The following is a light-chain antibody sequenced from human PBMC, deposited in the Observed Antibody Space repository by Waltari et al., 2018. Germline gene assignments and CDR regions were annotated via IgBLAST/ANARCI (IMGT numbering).Light chain of an antibody. V-gene: IGKV1-12*01. CDR3: QQVNSFPRT. J-gene: IGKJ1*01. Sequence: DIQMTQSPSSVSASVGDRVTLTCRASQGISSRLAWYQQKPGKAPKLLIYDASSLQSGVPSRLSGSGAGTDVTLTIRSMQPEDVATYYCQQVNSFPRTFGQGTKVEVK. CDR1: QGISSR. CDR2: DAS.